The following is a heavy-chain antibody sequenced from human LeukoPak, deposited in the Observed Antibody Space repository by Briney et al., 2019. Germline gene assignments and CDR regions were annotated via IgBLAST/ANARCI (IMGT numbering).Heavy chain of an antibody. J-gene: IGHJ4*02. Sequence: ASVKVSCKASGYTFTSYSISWVRQAPGQGREWMGWISAYNGNTNYAQKLQGRVTMTTDTSTSTAYMELRRLRSDDTAIYYCARDPRVQYYYGSGSYHFDYWGQGTLVTVSS. CDR3: ARDPRVQYYYGSGSYHFDY. D-gene: IGHD3-10*01. CDR2: ISAYNGNT. CDR1: GYTFTSYS. V-gene: IGHV1-18*01.